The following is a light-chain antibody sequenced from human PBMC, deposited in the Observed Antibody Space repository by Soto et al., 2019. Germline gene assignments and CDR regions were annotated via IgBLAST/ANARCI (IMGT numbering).Light chain of an antibody. J-gene: IGKJ1*01. CDR3: QHYNNWPPMT. V-gene: IGKV3-15*01. Sequence: EIVLTQSPGTLSLSPGERATLSCRASHSVSSNLAWYQQKPGQAPRLLIYGSSSRATGIPARFSGSGSGTEFTLTISSLQSEDFAVYYCQHYNNWPPMTFGQGTKVDIK. CDR2: GSS. CDR1: HSVSSN.